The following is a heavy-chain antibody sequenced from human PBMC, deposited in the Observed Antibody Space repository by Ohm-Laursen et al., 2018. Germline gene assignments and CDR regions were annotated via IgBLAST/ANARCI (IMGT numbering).Heavy chain of an antibody. V-gene: IGHV1-2*02. CDR2: INPNSGGT. CDR1: GYTFTGYY. D-gene: IGHD6-13*01. J-gene: IGHJ1*01. CDR3: ATSVKIAATGTIYFRH. Sequence: ASVKVSCKASGYTFTGYYMYWVRQAPGQGLEWMGWINPNSGGTKYAQKFQGRVTMTRDTSISTAYMELSRLTSDDTAVYYCATSVKIAATGTIYFRHWGQGTLVTVSS.